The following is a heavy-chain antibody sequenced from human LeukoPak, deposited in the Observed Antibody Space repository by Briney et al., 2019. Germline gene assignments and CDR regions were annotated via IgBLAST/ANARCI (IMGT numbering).Heavy chain of an antibody. CDR3: ARDQVSGDYVWGSYRPSHSFDY. CDR2: ISYDGSNK. Sequence: GGPLRLSCAASGFTFSSYAMHWVRQAPGKGLEWVAVISYDGSNKYYADSVKGRFTISRDNSKNTLYLQMNSLRAEDTAVYYCARDQVSGDYVWGSYRPSHSFDYWGQGTLVTVSS. V-gene: IGHV3-30*04. J-gene: IGHJ4*02. D-gene: IGHD3-16*02. CDR1: GFTFSSYA.